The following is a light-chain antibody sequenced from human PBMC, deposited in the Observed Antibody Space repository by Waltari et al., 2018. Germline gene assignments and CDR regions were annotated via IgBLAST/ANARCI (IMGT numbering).Light chain of an antibody. CDR1: QFINTY. CDR2: DAS. CDR3: QQSFSNPPWT. J-gene: IGKJ1*01. V-gene: IGKV1-39*01. Sequence: DIPMAQSPSSLSSSVGDRDTITCRASQFINTYLNWYQHRPGEAPKLLIYDASVLESGVPSRFSGSGSATDFTLTISSLQPEDIGTYYCQQSFSNPPWTFGQGTKVEV.